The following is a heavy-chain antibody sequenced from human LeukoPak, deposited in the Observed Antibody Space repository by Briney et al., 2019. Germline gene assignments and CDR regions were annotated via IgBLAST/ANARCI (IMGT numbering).Heavy chain of an antibody. CDR1: GFTFSSSW. Sequence: GGSLRLSCAASGFTFSSSWMAWVRQTPGKGLEWVANINQAGSDKNYVDSVKGRFTISRDNGKNSLYLQMNSLRAEDTALFYCARDYYTSGSHWGQGTLVIVSS. CDR3: ARDYYTSGSH. CDR2: INQAGSDK. J-gene: IGHJ4*02. V-gene: IGHV3-7*01. D-gene: IGHD3-10*01.